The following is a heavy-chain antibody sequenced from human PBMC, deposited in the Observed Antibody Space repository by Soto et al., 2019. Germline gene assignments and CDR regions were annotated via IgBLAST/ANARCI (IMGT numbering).Heavy chain of an antibody. CDR1: GFSFDDYA. CDR2: VSWNSAKM. J-gene: IGHJ6*02. V-gene: IGHV3-9*01. D-gene: IGHD3-22*01. CDR3: EKDLLDSSKFDYLLFTRGTDV. Sequence: GGSLRLSCAASGFSFDDYAMDWVRQPPVKGLEWVSSVSWNSAKMAYAGSVKGRFTISRDNAKNSLYLQMNSLRAQDTALYYCEKDLLDSSKFDYLLFTRGTDVWGLGTTASV.